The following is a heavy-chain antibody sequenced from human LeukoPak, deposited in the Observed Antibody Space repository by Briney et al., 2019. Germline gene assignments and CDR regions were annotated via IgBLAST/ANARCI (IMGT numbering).Heavy chain of an antibody. J-gene: IGHJ3*02. CDR1: GGSIRSYY. D-gene: IGHD3-22*01. CDR2: IYYSGST. CDR3: ARESTDYDSSPRDAFDI. V-gene: IGHV4-59*01. Sequence: PSETLSLTCTVSGGSIRSYYWSWIRQPPGKGLEWIGYIYYSGSTNYNPSLKSRVTISVDTSKNQFSLKLSSVTAADTAVYYCARESTDYDSSPRDAFDIWGQGTMVTVSS.